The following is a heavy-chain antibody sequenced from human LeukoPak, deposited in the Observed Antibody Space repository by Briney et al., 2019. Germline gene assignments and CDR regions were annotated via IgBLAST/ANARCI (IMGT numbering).Heavy chain of an antibody. V-gene: IGHV3-23*01. CDR3: AKECDYSPGHKFDL. CDR1: GFTFSDYY. Sequence: GGSLRLSCAASGFTFSDYYMSWIRQAPGKGLEWVSVLFTGGGRTLYADSVKGRFTISGDTSRTTLYLQMNGLRAEDTAVYYCAKECDYSPGHKFDLWGQGTLVTVPS. J-gene: IGHJ4*02. CDR2: LFTGGGRT. D-gene: IGHD3-10*01.